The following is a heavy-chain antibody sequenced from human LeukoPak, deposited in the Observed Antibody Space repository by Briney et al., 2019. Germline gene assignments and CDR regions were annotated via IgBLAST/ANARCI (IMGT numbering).Heavy chain of an antibody. J-gene: IGHJ4*02. CDR3: VRDGSWSSISYSDY. Sequence: ASVKVSCKASGFTFTGYYIDWVRQAPGQGLEWMGWINPNSGDTKYEQRFQGRVTMTRDTSISTAYMELTRLRSDDAAVYFCVRDGSWSSISYSDYWGQGTLVTVSS. D-gene: IGHD2-2*01. V-gene: IGHV1-2*02. CDR1: GFTFTGYY. CDR2: INPNSGDT.